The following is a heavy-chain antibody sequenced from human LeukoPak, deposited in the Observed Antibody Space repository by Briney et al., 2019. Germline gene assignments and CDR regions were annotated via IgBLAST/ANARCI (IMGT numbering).Heavy chain of an antibody. V-gene: IGHV3-53*01. Sequence: GGSLRLSCAASGFTVSSNYMNCVRQAPGKGLEWVSVTYSGGSTYYADSVKGRFTVSRDNSKNTLYLQMNSLSAEDTAVYYCARGLSASGLHYDCWGQGTLVTVSS. CDR2: TYSGGST. D-gene: IGHD3-10*01. CDR1: GFTVSSNY. J-gene: IGHJ4*02. CDR3: ARGLSASGLHYDC.